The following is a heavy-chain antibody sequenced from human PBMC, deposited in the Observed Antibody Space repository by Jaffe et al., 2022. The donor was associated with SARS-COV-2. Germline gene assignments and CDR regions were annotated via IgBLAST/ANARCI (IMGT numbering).Heavy chain of an antibody. D-gene: IGHD3-3*01. J-gene: IGHJ6*02. CDR1: GGSISSGDYY. CDR2: IYYSGST. V-gene: IGHV4-30-4*01. CDR3: ARGNITIFGVVTRYYYYYGMDV. Sequence: QVQLQESGPGLVKPSQTLSLTCTVSGGSISSGDYYWSWIRQPPGKGLEWIGYIYYSGSTYYNPSLKSRVTISVDTSKNQFSLKLSSVTAADTAVYYCARGNITIFGVVTRYYYYYGMDVWGQGTTVTVSS.